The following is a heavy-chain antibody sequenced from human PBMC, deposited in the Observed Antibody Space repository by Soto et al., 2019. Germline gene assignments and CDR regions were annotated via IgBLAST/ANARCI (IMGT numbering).Heavy chain of an antibody. J-gene: IGHJ4*02. D-gene: IGHD3-10*01. V-gene: IGHV1-69*06. Sequence: VKVSCKASGGTFSSYAISWVRQAPGQGLEWMGGIIPIFGTANYAQKFQGRVTITADKSTSTAYMELSSLRSEDTAVYYCASLYGSGSYVDYWGQGTLVTVSS. CDR1: GGTFSSYA. CDR2: IIPIFGTA. CDR3: ASLYGSGSYVDY.